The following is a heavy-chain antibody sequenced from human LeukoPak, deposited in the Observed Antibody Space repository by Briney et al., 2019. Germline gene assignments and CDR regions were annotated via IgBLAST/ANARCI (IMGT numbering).Heavy chain of an antibody. CDR3: AKRSLTVGNMAFDY. Sequence: PGGSLRLSCAASGFTFSTYDVSWVRQAPGKGLEWVSAISGSGGSTYYADSVKGRFTISRDNSKKTLYLQMNSLRVEDTAVYYCAKRSLTVGNMAFDYWGQGTLVTVSS. D-gene: IGHD3-16*01. J-gene: IGHJ4*02. CDR2: ISGSGGST. V-gene: IGHV3-23*01. CDR1: GFTFSTYD.